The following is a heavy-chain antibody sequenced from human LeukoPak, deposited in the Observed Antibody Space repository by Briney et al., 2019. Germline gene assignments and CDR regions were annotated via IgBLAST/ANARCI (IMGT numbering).Heavy chain of an antibody. CDR2: IDLNGNHI. Sequence: GGSLRFSCVGSGFPFSSYSMNWVRQAPGKGLEWVSSIDLNGNHINYADSVKDRFTISRDNAKNSLFLQMDSLRVEGTAVYYCARGRGLGLPNWSTSWGQGTLVTVSS. CDR1: GFPFSSYS. V-gene: IGHV3-21*01. CDR3: ARGRGLGLPNWSTS. D-gene: IGHD5-24*01. J-gene: IGHJ5*02.